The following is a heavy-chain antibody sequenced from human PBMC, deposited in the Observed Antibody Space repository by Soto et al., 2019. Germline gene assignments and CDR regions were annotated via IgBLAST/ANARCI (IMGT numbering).Heavy chain of an antibody. CDR3: ARERGAAALVYYYYYGMDV. D-gene: IGHD6-13*01. V-gene: IGHV1-8*01. Sequence: ASVKVSCKASGYTFTSYDINWVRQATGQGLEWMGWMNPNSGNTGYAQKFQGRVTMTRNTSISTAYMELRSLRSDDTAVYYCARERGAAALVYYYYYGMDVWGQGTTVTVSS. CDR2: MNPNSGNT. J-gene: IGHJ6*02. CDR1: GYTFTSYD.